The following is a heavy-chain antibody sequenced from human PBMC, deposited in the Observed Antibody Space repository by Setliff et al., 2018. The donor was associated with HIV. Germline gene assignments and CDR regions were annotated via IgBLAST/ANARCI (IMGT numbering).Heavy chain of an antibody. D-gene: IGHD2-21*01. CDR1: GGTFNNYA. CDR3: ARDRVFRTTRAFDY. V-gene: IGHV1-18*01. Sequence: ASVKVSCKASGGTFNNYAISWVRQAPGQGLEWMGWISVGNLNTNYAEKFQGRVTMTVDTSTNTAYMEVRSLTSDDTATYYCARDRVFRTTRAFDYWGQGTLVTVSS. CDR2: ISVGNLNT. J-gene: IGHJ4*02.